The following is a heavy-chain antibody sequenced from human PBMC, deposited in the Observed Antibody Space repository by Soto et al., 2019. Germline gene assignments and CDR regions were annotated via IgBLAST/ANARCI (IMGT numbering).Heavy chain of an antibody. CDR2: ISAYNGNT. CDR3: ARDLSYNWNPSWFDY. V-gene: IGHV1-18*01. CDR1: GYTFTSYG. Sequence: ASVMVSCKASGYTFTSYGISCVRQAPGQGLKWMGWISAYNGNTKDAQKRQGRVTMTTDTSKSTAYMELRSLRSDDTAVYYCARDLSYNWNPSWFDYWGQGTLVTVSS. J-gene: IGHJ4*02. D-gene: IGHD1-20*01.